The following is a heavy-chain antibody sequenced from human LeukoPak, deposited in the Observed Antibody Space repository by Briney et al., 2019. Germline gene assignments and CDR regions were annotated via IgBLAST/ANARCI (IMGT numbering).Heavy chain of an antibody. J-gene: IGHJ2*01. D-gene: IGHD6-13*01. CDR1: GFTLDDYV. CDR2: ISWNSVSI. V-gene: IGHV3-9*01. Sequence: GRSLRLSYAASGFTLDDYVMHWVRQAPGKGLEWVSGISWNSVSIGYADSVKGRFTISRDNAKNSLYLQMNSLRAEDTALYYCAKDIGTGGTGWYFDLWGRGTLVTVSS. CDR3: AKDIGTGGTGWYFDL.